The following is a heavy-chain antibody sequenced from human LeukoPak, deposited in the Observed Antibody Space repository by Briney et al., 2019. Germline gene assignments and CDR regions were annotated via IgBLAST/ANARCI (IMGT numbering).Heavy chain of an antibody. CDR3: AKSLHSSSWSCDDY. CDR1: GFTFSSYA. D-gene: IGHD6-13*01. Sequence: GGSLRLSCAASGFTFSSYAMSWVRQAPGKGLEWVSAISGSGGSTYYADSVEGRFTISRDNSKNTLYLQMNSLRAEDTAVYYCAKSLHSSSWSCDDYWGQGTLVTVSS. J-gene: IGHJ4*02. CDR2: ISGSGGST. V-gene: IGHV3-23*01.